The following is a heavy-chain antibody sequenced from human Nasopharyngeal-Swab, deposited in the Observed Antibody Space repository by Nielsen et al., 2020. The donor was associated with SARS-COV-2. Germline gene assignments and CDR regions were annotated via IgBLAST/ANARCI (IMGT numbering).Heavy chain of an antibody. J-gene: IGHJ6*02. CDR3: AVGKIAAGDYYYYYGMDV. V-gene: IGHV1-3*01. CDR1: GYTFTSYA. D-gene: IGHD6-13*01. CDR2: INAGNGNT. Sequence: ASLKVSCQASGYTFTSYAMHLVRQAPGQRLEWMGWINAGNGNTKYSQKFQGRVTITRDTSASTAYMELSSLRSEDTAVYYCAVGKIAAGDYYYYYGMDVWGQGTTVTVSS.